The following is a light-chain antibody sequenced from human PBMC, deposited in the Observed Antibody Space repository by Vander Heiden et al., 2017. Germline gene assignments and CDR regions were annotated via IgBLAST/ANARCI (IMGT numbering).Light chain of an antibody. V-gene: IGLV1-51*01. J-gene: IGLJ2*01. CDR1: SSNIGTNY. CDR3: GTWDSSLSAVV. CDR2: DNN. Sequence: QSVLTQPPSASAAPGQKVTISCSGSSSNIGTNYGSWYQQLPGTAPKLLIYDNNKRPSGIPDRFSGSKSGTSATLGITGLQTGDEADYYCGTWDSSLSAVVFGGGTKLTVL.